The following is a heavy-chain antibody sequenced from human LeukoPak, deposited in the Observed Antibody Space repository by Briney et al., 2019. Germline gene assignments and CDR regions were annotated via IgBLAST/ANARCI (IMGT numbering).Heavy chain of an antibody. CDR1: GFTFSSYW. J-gene: IGHJ4*02. CDR3: ARAGGSYQVFDQ. CDR2: IKQDESEK. D-gene: IGHD1-26*01. V-gene: IGHV3-7*01. Sequence: GGSLRLSCVASGFTFSSYWMSWVRQAPGKGLEWVANIKQDESEKYYVDSVKGRFTISRDNAKNSLYLQMNSLRAEDTAVYYCARAGGSYQVFDQWGQGTLVTVSS.